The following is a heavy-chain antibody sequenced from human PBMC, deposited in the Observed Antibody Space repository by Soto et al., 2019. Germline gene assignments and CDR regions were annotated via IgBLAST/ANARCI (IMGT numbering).Heavy chain of an antibody. CDR3: ATGRLEATVLDY. Sequence: GGSLRLSCAASVLTFSYYYMSWIRQAPGKWLEWISYIYISGYHIXXGDSVRGRXNISRYNSKNSXFLQMXSLRAEDTAVYYCATGRLEATVLDYWGQGTLVTVSS. CDR2: IYISGYHI. CDR1: VLTFSYYY. D-gene: IGHD1-26*01. V-gene: IGHV3-11*01. J-gene: IGHJ4*02.